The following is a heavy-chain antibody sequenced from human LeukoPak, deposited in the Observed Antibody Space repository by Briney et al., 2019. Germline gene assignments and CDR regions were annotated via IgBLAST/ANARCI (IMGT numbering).Heavy chain of an antibody. CDR3: ARGADTGSYGSLVYFDY. V-gene: IGHV1-18*01. CDR2: ISAYSGNT. CDR1: GYTFTSYG. Sequence: GASVKVSCMASGYTFTSYGISWVRQAPGQGLEWMGLISAYSGNTNFAQKLQGRVTMTTDTSTSTAYMELRSLRSDDTAVYFCARGADTGSYGSLVYFDYWGQGTLVTVSS. D-gene: IGHD3-16*01. J-gene: IGHJ4*02.